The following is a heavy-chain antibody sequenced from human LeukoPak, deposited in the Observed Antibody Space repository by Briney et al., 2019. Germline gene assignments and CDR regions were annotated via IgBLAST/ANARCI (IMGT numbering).Heavy chain of an antibody. CDR2: INPNSGGT. V-gene: IGHV1-2*02. D-gene: IGHD7-27*01. CDR1: GYTFTGYY. Sequence: VASVKVSCKASGYTFTGYYMHWVRQAPGQGLEWMGWINPNSGGTNYAQKFQGRVTMTRDTSISTAYMELSRLRSDDTAVYYCARGGSFWGLNEGNFDYWGQGTLVTVSS. CDR3: ARGGSFWGLNEGNFDY. J-gene: IGHJ4*02.